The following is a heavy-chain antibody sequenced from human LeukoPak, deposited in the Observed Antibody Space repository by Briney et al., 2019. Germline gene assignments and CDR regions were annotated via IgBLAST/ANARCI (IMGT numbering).Heavy chain of an antibody. Sequence: SETLSLTCSVPGGSISSFYWNWIRQPPGKGLEWIGDIYSSGNTNYSPSLQSRVTISVDTSKNQFSLQLSSVTAADTAVYYCARVVRGGVFDHWGQGALVTVSS. V-gene: IGHV4-4*09. D-gene: IGHD3-10*02. CDR2: IYSSGNT. J-gene: IGHJ4*02. CDR3: ARVVRGGVFDH. CDR1: GGSISSFY.